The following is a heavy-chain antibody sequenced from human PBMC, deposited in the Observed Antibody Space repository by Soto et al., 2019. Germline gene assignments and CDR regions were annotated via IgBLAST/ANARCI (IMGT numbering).Heavy chain of an antibody. CDR1: GGSISSSNW. J-gene: IGHJ6*02. Sequence: PSETLSLTCAVSGGSISSSNWWSWVRQPPGKGLEWIGEIYHSGSTNYNPSLKSRVTISVDKSKNQFSLKLSSVTAADTAVYYCSRDRKAEGSSPRYGMDVWGQGTTVTVSS. CDR3: SRDRKAEGSSPRYGMDV. D-gene: IGHD2-2*01. V-gene: IGHV4-4*02. CDR2: IYHSGST.